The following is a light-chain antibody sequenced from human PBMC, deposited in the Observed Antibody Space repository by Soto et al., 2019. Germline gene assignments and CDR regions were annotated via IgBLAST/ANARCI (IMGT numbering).Light chain of an antibody. CDR2: DVT. CDR1: SSDVGTYNY. CDR3: CSYAGSPRYV. Sequence: QSALTQPRSVSGSPGQSVTISCTGTSSDVGTYNYVSWYQQHPGKAPKVMIYDVTERPSGVPDRFSGSKSGNTASLTISWREAEDEADYYCCSYAGSPRYVFGTGTKLTVL. J-gene: IGLJ1*01. V-gene: IGLV2-11*01.